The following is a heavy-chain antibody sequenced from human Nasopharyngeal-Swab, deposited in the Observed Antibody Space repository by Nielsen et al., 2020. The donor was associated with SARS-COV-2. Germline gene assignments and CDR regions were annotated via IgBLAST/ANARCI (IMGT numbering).Heavy chain of an antibody. CDR2: IVVGSGNT. Sequence: SVKVSCKASGFTFTSSAVQWVRQARGQRLEWIGWIVVGSGNTNYAQKFQERVTITRDMSTSTAYMELSSLRSEDTAVYYCAADQGVQGARGDYWGQGTRVTVSS. J-gene: IGHJ4*02. CDR3: AADQGVQGARGDY. D-gene: IGHD3-10*01. CDR1: GFTFTSSA. V-gene: IGHV1-58*01.